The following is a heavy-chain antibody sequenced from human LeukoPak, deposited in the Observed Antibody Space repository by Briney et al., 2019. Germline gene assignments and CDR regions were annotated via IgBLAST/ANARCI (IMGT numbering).Heavy chain of an antibody. V-gene: IGHV4-34*01. D-gene: IGHD2-21*01. CDR1: GGSLSGYC. CDR3: ARDSGTAHFDY. Sequence: SETLSLTCAVYGGSLSGYCWSWIRQPPGKGLEWIGEINHSGSTNYNPSLKSRVTISVDKSKNQFSLKLSSVTAADTAVYYCARDSGTAHFDYWGQGTLVTVSS. CDR2: INHSGST. J-gene: IGHJ4*02.